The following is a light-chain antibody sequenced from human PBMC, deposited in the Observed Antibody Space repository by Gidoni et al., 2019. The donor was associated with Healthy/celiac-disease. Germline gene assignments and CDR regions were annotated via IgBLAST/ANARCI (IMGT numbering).Light chain of an antibody. CDR2: GAS. CDR3: QQYNNWPPGAT. V-gene: IGKV3-15*01. Sequence: DIVLTQSPATLSVSPGERATLSCRASQSVSSNLAWYQQKPGQAPRLLSDGASTRATGIPARFSGSGSGTELTLTISSLQSEDFAVYYCQQYNNWPPGATCGGGTKVEIK. CDR1: QSVSSN. J-gene: IGKJ4*01.